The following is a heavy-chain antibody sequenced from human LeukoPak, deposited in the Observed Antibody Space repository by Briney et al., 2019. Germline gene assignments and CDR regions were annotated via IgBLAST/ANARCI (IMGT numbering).Heavy chain of an antibody. CDR2: IYYSGST. Sequence: SETLSLTCTVSGGSISISTYYWGWIRQPPGKGLEWIGNIYYSGSTYYNPSLKSRVTISVDTSKNQFSLRLSSVTAADTAVYYCARLGTGYDSSGYSIGWFDPWGQGTLVTVSS. CDR1: GGSISISTYY. CDR3: ARLGTGYDSSGYSIGWFDP. D-gene: IGHD3-22*01. J-gene: IGHJ5*02. V-gene: IGHV4-39*01.